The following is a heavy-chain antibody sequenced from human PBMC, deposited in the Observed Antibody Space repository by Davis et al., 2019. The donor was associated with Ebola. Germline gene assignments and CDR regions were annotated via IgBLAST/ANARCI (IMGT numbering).Heavy chain of an antibody. CDR1: GLTVSSNY. J-gene: IGHJ4*02. CDR3: AKYSSRSPRGY. Sequence: GGSLRLSCAASGLTVSSNYMSWVRQAPGKGLEWVSVTYSGGSTYYADSVKGRFTISRDNSKNTLYLQMNSLRAEDTAVYYCAKYSSRSPRGYWGQGTLVTVSS. CDR2: TYSGGST. D-gene: IGHD6-13*01. V-gene: IGHV3-66*01.